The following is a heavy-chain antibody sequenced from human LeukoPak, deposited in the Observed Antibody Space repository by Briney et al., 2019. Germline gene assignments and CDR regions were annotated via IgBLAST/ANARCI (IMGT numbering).Heavy chain of an antibody. V-gene: IGHV4-59*01. D-gene: IGHD1-20*01. CDR1: GGSISSYY. CDR2: IYYSGST. J-gene: IGHJ3*02. Sequence: PSETLSLTCTVSGGSISSYYWSWIRQPPGKGLEWIGYIYYSGSTNYNPSLKSRVTISVDTSKNQFSLKLSSVTAADTAVYYCARKSSITGTTAHDAFDIWGQGTMVTVSS. CDR3: ARKSSITGTTAHDAFDI.